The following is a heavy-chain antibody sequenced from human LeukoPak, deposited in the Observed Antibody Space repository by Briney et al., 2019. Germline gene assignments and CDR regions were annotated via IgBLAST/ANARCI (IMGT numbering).Heavy chain of an antibody. CDR1: GFTFSSYA. Sequence: GGSLRLSCAAPGFTFSSYAMSWVRQAPGKGLEWVSAISGSGGSTYYADSVKGRFTISRDNSKNTLYLQMNSLRAEDTAVYYCAKGGEMATIYEYFQHWGQGTLVTVSS. CDR2: ISGSGGST. CDR3: AKGGEMATIYEYFQH. V-gene: IGHV3-23*01. J-gene: IGHJ1*01. D-gene: IGHD5-24*01.